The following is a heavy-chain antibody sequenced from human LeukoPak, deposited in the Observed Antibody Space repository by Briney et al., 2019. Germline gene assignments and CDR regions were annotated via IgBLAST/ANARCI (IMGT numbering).Heavy chain of an antibody. V-gene: IGHV4-59*01. D-gene: IGHD4-17*01. J-gene: IGHJ6*03. CDR1: GGSISSYY. Sequence: PSETLSLTCTVSGGSISSYYWSWIRQPPGKGLEWIGYMYYSGSTNYNPSLKSRVTISVDTSKNQFSLKLSSVTAADTAVYYCARLATVTTYDSDYSYYYYMDVWGKGTTVTVSS. CDR2: MYYSGST. CDR3: ARLATVTTYDSDYSYYYYMDV.